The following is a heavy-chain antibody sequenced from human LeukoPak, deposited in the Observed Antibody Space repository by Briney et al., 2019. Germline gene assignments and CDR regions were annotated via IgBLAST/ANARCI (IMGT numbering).Heavy chain of an antibody. V-gene: IGHV1-18*01. J-gene: IGHJ4*02. CDR2: ISAYNGNT. Sequence: ASVKVSCKASGYTFTSYGISWVRQAPGQGLEWMGWISAYNGNTNYAQKHQGRVTMTTDTSTSTAYMELRSLRSDDTAVYYCARNGAFRCSSTSCLYYFDYWGQGTLVTVSS. CDR3: ARNGAFRCSSTSCLYYFDY. D-gene: IGHD2-2*01. CDR1: GYTFTSYG.